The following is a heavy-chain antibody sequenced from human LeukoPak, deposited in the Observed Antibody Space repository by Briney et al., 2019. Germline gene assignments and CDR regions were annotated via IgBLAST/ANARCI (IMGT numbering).Heavy chain of an antibody. Sequence: SVKVSCKASGYTFTGYYMHWVRQAPGQGLEWMGWINPNSGGTNYAQKSQGRVTMTSDTSISTAYMELSRLRSDATAVYYCARACGGGSCYSGFGNWFDPWGQGTLVTVSS. CDR1: GYTFTGYY. D-gene: IGHD2-15*01. CDR2: INPNSGGT. J-gene: IGHJ5*02. V-gene: IGHV1-2*02. CDR3: ARACGGGSCYSGFGNWFDP.